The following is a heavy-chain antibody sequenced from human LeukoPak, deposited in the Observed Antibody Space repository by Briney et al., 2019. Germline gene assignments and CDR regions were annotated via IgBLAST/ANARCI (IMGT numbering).Heavy chain of an antibody. CDR1: GGSISSSSYY. V-gene: IGHV4-39*01. CDR3: ARNLLWFGELLSEYDY. Sequence: PSETLSLTCTVSGGSISSSSYYWGWIRQPPGKGLEWIGSIYYSGSTYYNPSLKSRVTISVDTSKNQFSLKLSSVTAADTAVYYCARNLLWFGELLSEYDYWGQGTLVTVSS. D-gene: IGHD3-10*01. J-gene: IGHJ4*02. CDR2: IYYSGST.